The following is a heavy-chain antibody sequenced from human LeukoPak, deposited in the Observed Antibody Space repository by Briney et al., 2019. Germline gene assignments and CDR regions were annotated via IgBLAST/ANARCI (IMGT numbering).Heavy chain of an antibody. CDR1: GGSFSGYY. V-gene: IGHV4-34*01. J-gene: IGHJ4*02. Sequence: PSETLSLTCAVYGGSFSGYYRSWIRQPPGKGLEWIGEINHSGSTNYNPSLKSRVTISVDTSKNQFSLKLSSVPAADTAVYYCARSIAARREYYFDYWGQGTLVTVSS. D-gene: IGHD6-6*01. CDR3: ARSIAARREYYFDY. CDR2: INHSGST.